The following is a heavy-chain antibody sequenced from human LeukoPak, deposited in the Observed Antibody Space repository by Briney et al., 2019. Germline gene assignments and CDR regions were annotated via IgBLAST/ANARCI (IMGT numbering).Heavy chain of an antibody. D-gene: IGHD3-3*01. Sequence: SETLSLTCAVSGGSISSSDWWSWVRQPPGKGLEWIGEIYHSGSTNYNPSLKSRVTKSVDKSKNQFSLKLSSVTAADTAVYYCACHVLRFLEWPLDYWGQGTLVTVSS. CDR3: ACHVLRFLEWPLDY. CDR2: IYHSGST. J-gene: IGHJ4*02. CDR1: GGSISSSDW. V-gene: IGHV4-4*02.